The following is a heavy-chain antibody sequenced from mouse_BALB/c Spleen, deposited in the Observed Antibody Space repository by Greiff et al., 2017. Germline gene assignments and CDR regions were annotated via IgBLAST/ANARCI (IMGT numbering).Heavy chain of an antibody. V-gene: IGHV4-1*02. D-gene: IGHD2-10*02. CDR2: INPDSSTI. CDR1: GFDFSRYW. J-gene: IGHJ4*01. CDR3: ARTPYGNYGNYYAMDY. Sequence: EVKLQESGGGLVQPGGSLKLSCAASGFDFSRYWMSWVRQAPGKGLEWIGEINPDSSTINYTPSLKDKFIISRDNAKNTLYLQMSKVRSEDTALYYCARTPYGNYGNYYAMDYWGQGTSVTVSS.